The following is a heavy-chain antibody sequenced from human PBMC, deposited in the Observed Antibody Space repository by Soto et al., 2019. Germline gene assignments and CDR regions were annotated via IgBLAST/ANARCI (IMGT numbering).Heavy chain of an antibody. J-gene: IGHJ4*02. Sequence: PGGSLSLSCAASGFTFSTYAMSWVRQAPGKGLEWVSALTDSGGSTYYADSVKGRFTISRDNSKNTLYLQMNSLRAEDTAVYYCAKKSTGNSYFYFDYWGQGALVTVSS. D-gene: IGHD2-8*02. CDR1: GFTFSTYA. V-gene: IGHV3-23*01. CDR3: AKKSTGNSYFYFDY. CDR2: LTDSGGST.